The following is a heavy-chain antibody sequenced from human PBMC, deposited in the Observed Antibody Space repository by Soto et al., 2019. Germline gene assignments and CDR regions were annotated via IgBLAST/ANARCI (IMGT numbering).Heavy chain of an antibody. CDR3: ARHYSSSWYSAFDI. J-gene: IGHJ3*02. Sequence: SETLSLTCAVYGGSFSGYYWSWIRQPPGKGLEWIGEINHSGSTNYNPSLKSRVTISVDTSKNQFSLKLSSVTAADTAVYYCARHYSSSWYSAFDIWGQGTMVTVSS. CDR1: GGSFSGYY. D-gene: IGHD6-13*01. CDR2: INHSGST. V-gene: IGHV4-34*01.